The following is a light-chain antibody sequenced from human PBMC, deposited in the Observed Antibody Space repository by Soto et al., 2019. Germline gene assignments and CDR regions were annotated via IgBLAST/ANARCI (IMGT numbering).Light chain of an antibody. CDR2: CXS. CDR1: RSFSVNY. CDR3: HQRSNGTRT. V-gene: IGKV3-11*01. J-gene: IGKJ4*02. Sequence: EIVLTQSPGTLSLSSGERATLSXRASRSFSVNYLAWYQQKPGXPPRXXXYCXSNRATGSPARLSGSGSGTDFTLTISSLEPEDFSAYYCHQRSNGTRTFGGGTKVDIK.